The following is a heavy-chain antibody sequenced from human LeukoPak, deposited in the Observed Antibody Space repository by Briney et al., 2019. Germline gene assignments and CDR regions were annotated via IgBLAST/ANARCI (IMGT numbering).Heavy chain of an antibody. CDR1: GFTFSSYE. CDR3: ARSPTGTGWYYFDY. D-gene: IGHD6-19*01. Sequence: GGSLRLSCATSGFTFSSYEMNWVRQAPGKGLEWVSYISSSGSTIYYADSVKGRFTISRDNAKNSLYLQMNSLRAEDTAVYYCARSPTGTGWYYFDYWGQGTLVTVSS. V-gene: IGHV3-48*03. J-gene: IGHJ4*02. CDR2: ISSSGSTI.